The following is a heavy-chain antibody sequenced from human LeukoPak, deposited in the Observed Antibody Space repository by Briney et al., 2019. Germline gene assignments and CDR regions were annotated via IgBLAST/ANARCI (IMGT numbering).Heavy chain of an antibody. J-gene: IGHJ5*02. CDR1: GFTFSSYG. CDR3: ARAYIMGATRWFDP. Sequence: GGSLRLSCAASGFTFSSYGMHWVRQAPGKGLQWVSVIFTGGSTYYADSVRGRFTVSRDNSKNILYLQMSGLRAEDTAMYYCARAYIMGATRWFDPWGQGTLVTVSS. D-gene: IGHD1-26*01. CDR2: IFTGGST. V-gene: IGHV3-53*01.